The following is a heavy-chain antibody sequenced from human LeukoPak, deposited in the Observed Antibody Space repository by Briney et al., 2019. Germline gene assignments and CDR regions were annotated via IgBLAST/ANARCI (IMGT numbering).Heavy chain of an antibody. D-gene: IGHD4-11*01. Sequence: SQTLSLTCTISGDSVSSTDATWNWIRQSPSRGLEWLGRSYYRSKWSNDYAPSVRSRITINSDTAKNQFSLQLNSVTPEDTAVYYCARAAYRAFYFWGLGTKVTVSS. CDR2: SYYRSKWSN. CDR1: GDSVSSTDAT. CDR3: ARAAYRAFYF. V-gene: IGHV6-1*01. J-gene: IGHJ3*01.